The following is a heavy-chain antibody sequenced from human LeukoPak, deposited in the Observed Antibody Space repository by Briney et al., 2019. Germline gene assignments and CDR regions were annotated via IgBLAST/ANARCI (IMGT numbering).Heavy chain of an antibody. D-gene: IGHD2-15*01. V-gene: IGHV4-34*01. J-gene: IGHJ6*02. CDR1: GGSFSGYY. CDR3: ARHLYCSGGSCYPGDYGMDV. Sequence: PSETLSLTCAVYGGSFSGYYWSWIRQPPGKGLEWIGEINHSGSTNYNPSLKSRVTISVDTSKNQFSLKLSSVTAADTAVYYCARHLYCSGGSCYPGDYGMDVWGQGTTVTVSS. CDR2: INHSGST.